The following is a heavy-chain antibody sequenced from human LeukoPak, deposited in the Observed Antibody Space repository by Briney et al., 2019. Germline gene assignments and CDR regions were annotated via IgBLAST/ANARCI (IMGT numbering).Heavy chain of an antibody. CDR2: IYHSGST. Sequence: SETLSLTCAVSGGSISSGGYSWSWIRQPPGKGLEWIGYIYHSGSTYYNPSLKSRVTISVDRSKNQFSLKLSSVTAADTAVYYCASGSYDSRGFDPWGQGTLVTVSS. J-gene: IGHJ5*02. CDR1: GGSISSGGYS. CDR3: ASGSYDSRGFDP. V-gene: IGHV4-30-2*01. D-gene: IGHD3-3*01.